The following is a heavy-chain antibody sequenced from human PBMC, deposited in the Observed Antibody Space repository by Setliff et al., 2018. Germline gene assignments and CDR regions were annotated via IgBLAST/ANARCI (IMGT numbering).Heavy chain of an antibody. CDR1: GGSISSSIYS. CDR3: ARQDRFYDRSVFVEYFQH. CDR2: SYNSGNT. D-gene: IGHD3-22*01. V-gene: IGHV4-39*01. Sequence: PSETLSLTCSVSGGSISSSIYSWDWIRQPPGKGLEWIGNSYNSGNTYYNASLKSRVTISVDTSKNQFSLKLTSVTAADTAVYYCARQDRFYDRSVFVEYFQHWGQGALVTVSS. J-gene: IGHJ1*01.